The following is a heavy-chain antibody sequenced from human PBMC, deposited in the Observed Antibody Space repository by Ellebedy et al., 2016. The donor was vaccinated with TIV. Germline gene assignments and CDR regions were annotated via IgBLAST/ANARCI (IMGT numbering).Heavy chain of an antibody. V-gene: IGHV2-5*02. Sequence: SGPTLVKPTQTLTLTCTFSGFSLSTSGVGVGWIRQPPGKALEWLALIYWDDDKRYSPSLKSRLTITKDTSKNQVVLTMTNMDPVDTATYYCAHEQWLVRNYYYYYGMDVWGQGTTVTVSS. D-gene: IGHD6-19*01. CDR3: AHEQWLVRNYYYYYGMDV. CDR1: GFSLSTSGVG. J-gene: IGHJ6*02. CDR2: IYWDDDK.